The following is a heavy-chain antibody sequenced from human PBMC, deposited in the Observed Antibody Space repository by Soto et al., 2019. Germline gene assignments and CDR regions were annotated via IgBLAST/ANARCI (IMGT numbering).Heavy chain of an antibody. CDR1: GYTFSVYH. V-gene: IGHV1-2*02. J-gene: IGHJ6*02. Sequence: QVQLVQSGAEVKQTGASVKVSCKASGYTFSVYHMHWVRQAPGQGLEWMGWIHPNSGGTNYAQRFEGRVTMTRDTSINTAYMELSRLTSDDTAVYYCAKELQRGMDVWGQGTTVTVSS. CDR2: IHPNSGGT. CDR3: AKELQRGMDV. D-gene: IGHD4-4*01.